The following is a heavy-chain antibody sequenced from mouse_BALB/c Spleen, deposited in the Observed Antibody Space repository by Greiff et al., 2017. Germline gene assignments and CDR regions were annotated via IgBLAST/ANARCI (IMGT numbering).Heavy chain of an antibody. D-gene: IGHD2-14*01. V-gene: IGHV2-6-4*01. CDR1: GFSLSRYS. CDR2: IRGGGST. Sequence: VQLVESGPGLVAPSQSLSITCTVSGFSLSRYSVHWVRQPPGKGLEWLGMIRGGGSTDYNSAPKSRLSISKDNSKSHVFLKLNSLQTDDTATDYSAKEEDYRYDVDYAMDYWGQGTSVTVSS. J-gene: IGHJ4*01. CDR3: AKEEDYRYDVDYAMDY.